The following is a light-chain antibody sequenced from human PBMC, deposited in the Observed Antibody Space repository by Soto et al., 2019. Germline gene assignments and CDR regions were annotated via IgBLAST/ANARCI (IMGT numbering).Light chain of an antibody. Sequence: EIVLTQSPATLSLSPGERATLSCRASQSVSTYLAWYQQKPGQATRLIIYDASNRATGIPARFSGSGSGTDFNLTISSLEPEDFAVYYCQQRSNWPRTFGQGTKVEIK. CDR1: QSVSTY. V-gene: IGKV3-11*01. J-gene: IGKJ1*01. CDR3: QQRSNWPRT. CDR2: DAS.